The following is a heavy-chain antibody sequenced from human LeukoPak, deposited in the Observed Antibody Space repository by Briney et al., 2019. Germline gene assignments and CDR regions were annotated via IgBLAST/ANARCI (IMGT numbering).Heavy chain of an antibody. D-gene: IGHD3-22*01. CDR1: GGTLSSYA. J-gene: IGHJ4*02. CDR2: IIPIFGIV. CDR3: ARADSSGYSLDENFDY. Sequence: SVKVSCKASGGTLSSYAINWVRQAPGQGLQWIGRIIPIFGIVNYAQNFQGRVTITADKSTNTAYMELSSLRSEDTAFYYCARADSSGYSLDENFDYWGQGTLVTVSS. V-gene: IGHV1-69*04.